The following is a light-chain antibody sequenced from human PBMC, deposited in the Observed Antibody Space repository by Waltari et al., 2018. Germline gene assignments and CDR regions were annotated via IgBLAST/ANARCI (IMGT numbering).Light chain of an antibody. CDR2: IAS. Sequence: DIQMTQSPSSVSASVADRVTITCRASQDIGVWLAWYQQKPGKAPSLLISIASNLKTGVPSRFSGSGSGTNFTLTISGLRPDDFATYFCQQADRFPVTFGGGTTVESK. V-gene: IGKV1-12*01. CDR1: QDIGVW. CDR3: QQADRFPVT. J-gene: IGKJ4*01.